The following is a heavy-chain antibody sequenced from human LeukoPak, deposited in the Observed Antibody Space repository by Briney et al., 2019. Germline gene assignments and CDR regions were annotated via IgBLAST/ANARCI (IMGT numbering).Heavy chain of an antibody. J-gene: IGHJ4*02. D-gene: IGHD1-26*01. CDR3: ARAVVGATTFWDY. V-gene: IGHV4-38-2*02. CDR1: GYSISSGYY. Sequence: IPSETLSLTCTVSGYSISSGYYWGWIRQPPGKGLEWIGSIYHSGSTYYNPSLKSRVTISVDTSKNQFSLKLSSVTAADTAVYYCARAVVGATTFWDYWGQGTLVTVSS. CDR2: IYHSGST.